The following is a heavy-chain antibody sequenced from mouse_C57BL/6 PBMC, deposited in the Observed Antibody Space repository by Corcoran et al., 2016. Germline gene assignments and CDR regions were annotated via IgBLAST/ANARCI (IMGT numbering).Heavy chain of an antibody. V-gene: IGHV9-3*01. CDR3: ARWGTTVVARVGPLDY. J-gene: IGHJ2*01. CDR1: GYTFTTYG. Sequence: QIQLVQSGPELKKPGETVKISCKASGYTFTTYGMSWLKQAPGKGLKWMGWINTYSGVPTYADDFKGRFAFSLETSASTAYLQINNLKNEETATYFCARWGTTVVARVGPLDYWGQGTTLTVSS. D-gene: IGHD1-1*01. CDR2: INTYSGVP.